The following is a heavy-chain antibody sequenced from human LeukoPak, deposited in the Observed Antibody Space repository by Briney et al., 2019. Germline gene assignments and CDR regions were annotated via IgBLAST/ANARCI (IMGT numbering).Heavy chain of an antibody. V-gene: IGHV4-34*01. CDR1: GEYFSGYY. CDR2: INHSGST. Sequence: PSETLSLTCAVYGEYFSGYYWSWIRQPPWKGLESIGEINHSGSTNYNPSFKSRVTISVDTSKNQFSLKLSSVTAADTAVYYCARCGMGATDFDYWGQGTLVTVFS. D-gene: IGHD1-26*01. J-gene: IGHJ4*02. CDR3: ARCGMGATDFDY.